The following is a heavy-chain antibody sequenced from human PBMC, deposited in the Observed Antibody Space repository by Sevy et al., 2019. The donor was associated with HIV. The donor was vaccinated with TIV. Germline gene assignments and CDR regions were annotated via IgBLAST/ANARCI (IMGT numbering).Heavy chain of an antibody. Sequence: GGSLRLSCAASGFTFSSYAMSWVRQAPGKGLEWVSAISGSGGSTYYADSVKGRFTISRDNSKNTLYLQMNSLRAEHTAVYYCAKRRSLAGAFDIWGQGTMVTVSS. CDR3: AKRRSLAGAFDI. CDR2: ISGSGGST. V-gene: IGHV3-23*01. CDR1: GFTFSSYA. J-gene: IGHJ3*02. D-gene: IGHD6-25*01.